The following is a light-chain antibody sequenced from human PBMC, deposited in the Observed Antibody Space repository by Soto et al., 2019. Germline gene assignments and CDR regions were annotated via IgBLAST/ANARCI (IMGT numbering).Light chain of an antibody. J-gene: IGKJ4*01. V-gene: IGKV1-5*03. CDR3: QQYNSISLLT. Sequence: DIQMTQSPSTLSASVGDRVTITCRASQSISSWLAWYQQKPGKAPKLLIYKASTLESGVPSRFSGSGSGTEFTLTISGLQPDDFATYYCQQYNSISLLTFGGGTKVDIK. CDR2: KAS. CDR1: QSISSW.